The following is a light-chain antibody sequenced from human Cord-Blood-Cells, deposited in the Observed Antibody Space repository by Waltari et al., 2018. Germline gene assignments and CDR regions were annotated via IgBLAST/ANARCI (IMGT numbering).Light chain of an antibody. Sequence: EIVLTQSPATLSLSPGERATLSCRASQSVSSYLAWYHQKPGQAPRPLIYDASNRATGIPARFSGSRSGTDFTLTIGSLKPEDFAVYYCQQRSNWPWTFGQGTKVEIK. V-gene: IGKV3-11*01. CDR2: DAS. CDR3: QQRSNWPWT. CDR1: QSVSSY. J-gene: IGKJ1*01.